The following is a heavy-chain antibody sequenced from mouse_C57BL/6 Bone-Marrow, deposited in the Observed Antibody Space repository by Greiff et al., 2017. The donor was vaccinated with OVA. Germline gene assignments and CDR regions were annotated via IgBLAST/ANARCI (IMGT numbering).Heavy chain of an antibody. CDR2: ISSGGDYI. Sequence: EVKLQESGEGLVKPGGSLKLSCAASGFTFSSYAMSWVRQTPEKRLEWVAYISSGGDYIYYADTVKGRFTISRDNARNTLYLQMSSLKSEDTAMYYCTRANYYGTLFDYWGQGTTLTVSS. V-gene: IGHV5-9-1*02. J-gene: IGHJ2*01. D-gene: IGHD1-1*01. CDR1: GFTFSSYA. CDR3: TRANYYGTLFDY.